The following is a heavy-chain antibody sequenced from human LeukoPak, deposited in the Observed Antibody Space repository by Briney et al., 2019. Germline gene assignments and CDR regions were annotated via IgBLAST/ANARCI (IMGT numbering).Heavy chain of an antibody. D-gene: IGHD3-16*01. Sequence: ASLKVSCKTPRVTFTDHYMHWVRQTPGQGLEWMGWTNGKRGVTCYAQQFQDRITVTRDTSISTMYLDLNRLTSADTAIYYCARDFDWGPDYWGPGTLVAVSS. V-gene: IGHV1-2*02. J-gene: IGHJ4*02. CDR1: RVTFTDHY. CDR2: TNGKRGVT. CDR3: ARDFDWGPDY.